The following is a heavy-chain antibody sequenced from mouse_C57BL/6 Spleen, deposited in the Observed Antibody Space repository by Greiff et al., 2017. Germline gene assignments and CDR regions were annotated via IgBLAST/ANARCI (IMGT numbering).Heavy chain of an antibody. Sequence: DVQLVESGGGLVKPGGSLKLSCAASGFTFSSYTMSWVRQTPEKRLEWVATISGGGGNTYYPDSVKGRFTISRDNAKNTLYLQMSSLRSEDTALYYCARQLRSYYAMDYWGQGTSVTVSS. D-gene: IGHD3-2*02. V-gene: IGHV5-9*01. CDR1: GFTFSSYT. CDR2: ISGGGGNT. CDR3: ARQLRSYYAMDY. J-gene: IGHJ4*01.